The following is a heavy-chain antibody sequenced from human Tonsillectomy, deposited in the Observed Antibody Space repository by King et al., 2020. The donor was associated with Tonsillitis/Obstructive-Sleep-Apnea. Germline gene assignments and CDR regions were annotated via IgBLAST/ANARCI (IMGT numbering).Heavy chain of an antibody. V-gene: IGHV4-34*01. J-gene: IGHJ3*02. CDR1: GGSFSGYY. CDR3: ARGTPETAFDI. CDR2: IDHSGST. D-gene: IGHD1-14*01. Sequence: VQLQQLGAGLLKPSETLSLTCAVYGGSFSGYYWTWIRQSPGKGLEWIGEIDHSGSTNDNPSLKSRVTMSVDTSKNQFSLKLRSVTAADTAVYYCARGTPETAFDIWGQGTMVTVSS.